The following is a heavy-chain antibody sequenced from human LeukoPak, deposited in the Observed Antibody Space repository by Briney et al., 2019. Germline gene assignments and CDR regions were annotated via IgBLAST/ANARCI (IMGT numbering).Heavy chain of an antibody. CDR1: GGTFSSYA. CDR2: IIPIFGTA. V-gene: IGHV1-69*13. CDR3: ARVRWVAVAGFDY. D-gene: IGHD6-19*01. Sequence: SVKFSCKASGGTFSSYAIIWVRQDPGQGLEWMGGIIPIFGTANYAQKFQGRVTITADESTSTAYMELSSLRSEDTAVYYCARVRWVAVAGFDYWGQGTLVTVSS. J-gene: IGHJ4*02.